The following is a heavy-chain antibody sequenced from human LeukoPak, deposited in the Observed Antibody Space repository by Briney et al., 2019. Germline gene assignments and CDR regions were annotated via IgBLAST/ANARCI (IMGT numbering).Heavy chain of an antibody. J-gene: IGHJ3*02. V-gene: IGHV1-2*04. CDR1: GYTFTGYY. CDR3: ARGHSGYDAFDI. Sequence: ASVKVSCKASGYTFTGYYMHWVRQAHGQGLEWMGWINPNSGGTNYAQKLQGWVTMTRDTSISTAYMELSRLRSDDTAVYYCARGHSGYDAFDIWGQGTMVTVSS. D-gene: IGHD5-12*01. CDR2: INPNSGGT.